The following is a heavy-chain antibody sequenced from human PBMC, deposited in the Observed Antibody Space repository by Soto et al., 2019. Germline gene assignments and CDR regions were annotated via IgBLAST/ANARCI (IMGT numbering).Heavy chain of an antibody. CDR2: IYYSGST. Sequence: SETLSLTCTVSGGSISSYYWSWIRQPPGKVLEWIGYIYYSGSTNYNPSLKSRVTISVDTSKNQFSLKLSSVTAADTAVYYCASSIAVDGNDYWGQGTLVTGSS. J-gene: IGHJ4*02. D-gene: IGHD6-19*01. CDR3: ASSIAVDGNDY. V-gene: IGHV4-59*08. CDR1: GGSISSYY.